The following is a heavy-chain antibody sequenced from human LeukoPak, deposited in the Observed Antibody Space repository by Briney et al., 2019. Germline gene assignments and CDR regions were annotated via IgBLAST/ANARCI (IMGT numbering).Heavy chain of an antibody. CDR3: ARFNVAVAGTADAFDI. J-gene: IGHJ3*02. CDR1: GRSISSSSYY. D-gene: IGHD6-19*01. V-gene: IGHV4-39*01. Sequence: PSETLSLTCTVSGRSISSSSYYWGWIRQPPGKGLEWIGSIYYSGSTYYNPSLKSRVTISVDMSKNQFSLKLSSVTVADTAVYYCARFNVAVAGTADAFDIWGQGTMVTVSS. CDR2: IYYSGST.